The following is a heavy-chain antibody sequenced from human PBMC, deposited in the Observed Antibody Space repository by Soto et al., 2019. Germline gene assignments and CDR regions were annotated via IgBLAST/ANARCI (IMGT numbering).Heavy chain of an antibody. Sequence: SETLSLTCSVSGGSINSYWWSWIRQPAGKGLEWIGRVYSSGTTDYNPSLDSRATLSVETSKNQFSLKLSSVTAADTAVYYCARDIGSYAYGEGYWGQGIQVTVSS. CDR1: GGSINSYW. D-gene: IGHD3-10*01. V-gene: IGHV4-4*07. J-gene: IGHJ4*02. CDR2: VYSSGTT. CDR3: ARDIGSYAYGEGY.